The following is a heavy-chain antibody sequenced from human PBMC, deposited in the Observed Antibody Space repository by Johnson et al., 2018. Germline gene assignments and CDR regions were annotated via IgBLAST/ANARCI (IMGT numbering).Heavy chain of an antibody. V-gene: IGHV3-74*01. CDR1: GFTFSNHW. Sequence: VQLQESGGGLVQPGGSLRLSCAASGFTFSNHWMHWVRRAPGKGLVWVSRIDNHGSDTAYADSVKGRFTISRDNAKNTLFLQMNSLRAEDTAVYYCARRFGNGMLKGMDDWGQGTTVTVSS. J-gene: IGHJ6*02. D-gene: IGHD3-10*01. CDR2: IDNHGSDT. CDR3: ARRFGNGMLKGMDD.